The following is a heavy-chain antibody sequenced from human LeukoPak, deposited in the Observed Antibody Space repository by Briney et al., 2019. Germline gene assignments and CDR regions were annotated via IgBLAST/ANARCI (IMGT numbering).Heavy chain of an antibody. Sequence: GESLKISCKGSGYSFTSYWIGWVRQMPGKGLEWMGIIYPGDSDTRYSPSFQGQVTISADKSISTAYLQWSSLKASDTAMYYCARGDYGDFRIFYTLFDYWGQGTLVTVSS. CDR2: IYPGDSDT. D-gene: IGHD4-17*01. CDR1: GYSFTSYW. CDR3: ARGDYGDFRIFYTLFDY. J-gene: IGHJ4*02. V-gene: IGHV5-51*01.